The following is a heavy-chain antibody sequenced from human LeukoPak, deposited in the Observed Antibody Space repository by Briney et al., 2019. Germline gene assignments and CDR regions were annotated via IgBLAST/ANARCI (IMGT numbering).Heavy chain of an antibody. V-gene: IGHV1-2*02. CDR1: GYTFTGYY. D-gene: IGHD2-15*01. Sequence: ASVKVSCKASGYTFTGYYMHWVRQAPGQGLEWMGWINPSGGTNYAQKFQGRVTMTRDTSISTAYTELSRLRSDDTAVYYCARDQRSCSGGSCYPGWFAPWGQGTLVTVSS. J-gene: IGHJ5*02. CDR2: INPSGGT. CDR3: ARDQRSCSGGSCYPGWFAP.